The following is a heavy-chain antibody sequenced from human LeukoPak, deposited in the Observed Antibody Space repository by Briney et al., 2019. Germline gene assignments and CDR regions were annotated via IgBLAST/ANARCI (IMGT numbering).Heavy chain of an antibody. V-gene: IGHV1-2*02. D-gene: IGHD3-3*01. CDR2: IIPNSGAT. Sequence: GASVKVSCKASGYIFSNYYIHWVRQAPGQGLEWMGWIIPNSGATNYAQKFQDRVTIARDTSISTAYMELSRLRSADTAVYYCASNARFLRCLFLFDYWRQGRLVTVSS. CDR3: ASNARFLRCLFLFDY. J-gene: IGHJ4*02. CDR1: GYIFSNYY.